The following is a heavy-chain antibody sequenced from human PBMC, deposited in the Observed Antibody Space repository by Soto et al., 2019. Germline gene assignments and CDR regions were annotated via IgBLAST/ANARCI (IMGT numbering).Heavy chain of an antibody. J-gene: IGHJ6*02. CDR3: EREVVWFWAPRYDYSGMDV. CDR2: INPSGGST. Sequence: ASVNVSCQASGYTFTCYYIHWLRQAPGQGLEWMGIINPSGGSTSYAQKFQGRVTMTRDTSTSTVYMELSSLRSEDTAVYYCEREVVWFWAPRYDYSGMDVWGQGTTVTVFS. V-gene: IGHV1-46*01. D-gene: IGHD3-10*01. CDR1: GYTFTCYY.